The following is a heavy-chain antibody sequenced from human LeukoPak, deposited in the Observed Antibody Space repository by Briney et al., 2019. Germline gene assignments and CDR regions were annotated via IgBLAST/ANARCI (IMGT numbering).Heavy chain of an antibody. CDR3: ATVSF. Sequence: ASVKVSCKASRYTFTSYGISWVRQAPGQGLEWMGWISGYNGNTNYAQKLQGRVTMTEDTSTDTAYMELSSLRSEDTAVYFCATVSFWGQGTLVTVSS. CDR2: ISGYNGNT. D-gene: IGHD1-1*01. V-gene: IGHV1-18*01. J-gene: IGHJ4*01. CDR1: RYTFTSYG.